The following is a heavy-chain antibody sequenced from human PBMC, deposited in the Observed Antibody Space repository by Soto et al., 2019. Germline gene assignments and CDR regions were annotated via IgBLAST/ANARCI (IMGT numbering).Heavy chain of an antibody. V-gene: IGHV3-23*01. Sequence: GRSLRLSCAASGFTFSSYAMSWVRQAPGKGLEWVSAISGSGSSTYYADSVKGRFTISRDNSKNTLYLQMNSLRAEDTAVYYCASYYDSSAPLGFLCDWGQGTLVTVSS. CDR2: ISGSGSST. CDR3: ASYYDSSAPLGFLCD. CDR1: GFTFSSYA. J-gene: IGHJ4*02. D-gene: IGHD3-22*01.